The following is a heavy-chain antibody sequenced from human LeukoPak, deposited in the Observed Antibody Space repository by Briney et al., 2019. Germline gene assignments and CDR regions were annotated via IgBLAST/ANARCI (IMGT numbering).Heavy chain of an antibody. CDR1: GFTFSSYG. CDR3: AKDSLTVLGPMVKYGSGSHFDY. D-gene: IGHD3-10*01. V-gene: IGHV3-30*18. CDR2: ISYDGSNK. Sequence: PGGSLRLSCAASGFTFSSYGMHWVRQAPGKGLEWVAVISYDGSNKYYADSVKGRFTISRDNSKNTLYLQMNSLRAEDTAVYYCAKDSLTVLGPMVKYGSGSHFDYWGQGTLVTVSS. J-gene: IGHJ4*02.